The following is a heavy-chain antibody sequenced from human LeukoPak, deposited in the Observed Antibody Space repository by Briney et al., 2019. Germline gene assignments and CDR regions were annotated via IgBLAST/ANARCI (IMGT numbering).Heavy chain of an antibody. CDR1: GGSFSGYY. CDR3: ARNEAADNWFDP. Sequence: SETLSLICAVYGGSFSGYYWSWIRQPPGKGLEWIGEINHSGSTNYNPSLKSRVTISVDTSKNQFSLKLSSVTAADTAVYYCARNEAADNWFDPWGQGTLVTVSS. V-gene: IGHV4-34*01. D-gene: IGHD6-13*01. CDR2: INHSGST. J-gene: IGHJ5*02.